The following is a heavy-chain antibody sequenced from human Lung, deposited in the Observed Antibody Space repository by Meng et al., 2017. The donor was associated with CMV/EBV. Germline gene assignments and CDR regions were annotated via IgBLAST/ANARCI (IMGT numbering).Heavy chain of an antibody. D-gene: IGHD3-10*01. CDR2: INPNSGGT. J-gene: IGHJ5*02. CDR3: ARVYGSGISWFDP. V-gene: IGHV1-2*02. CDR1: GYTFTGYY. Sequence: SXXVSXKASGYTFTGYYMHWVRQAPGQGLEWMGWINPNSGGTNYAQKVQGRVTMTRDTSISTAYMELSRLRSDDTAVYYCARVYGSGISWFDPWGQGTLVTVSS.